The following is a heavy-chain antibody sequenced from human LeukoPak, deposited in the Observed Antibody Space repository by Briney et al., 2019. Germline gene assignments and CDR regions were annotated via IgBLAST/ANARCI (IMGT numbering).Heavy chain of an antibody. D-gene: IGHD6-6*01. Sequence: AGESLRLSCAVSGFTFSNYAMSWVRQAPGKGLEWVSGISDSVDSTHYADSVKGRFTISRDNSKNTLYLQMNSLRAEGTALYYCAKDLARIGARQSDYWGQGTLVSVSS. CDR1: GFTFSNYA. CDR3: AKDLARIGARQSDY. J-gene: IGHJ4*02. V-gene: IGHV3-23*01. CDR2: ISDSVDST.